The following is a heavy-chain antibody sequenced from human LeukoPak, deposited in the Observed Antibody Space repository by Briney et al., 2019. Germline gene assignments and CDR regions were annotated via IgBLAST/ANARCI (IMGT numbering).Heavy chain of an antibody. J-gene: IGHJ6*03. CDR2: MNPNSGNT. CDR3: ARVRIAVAGTGYYYYYYMDV. V-gene: IGHV1-8*02. D-gene: IGHD6-19*01. Sequence: ASVKVSCKASGYTFTSYGISWVRQAPGQGLEWMGWMNPNSGNTGYAQKFQGRVTMTRNTSISTAYMELSSLRSEDTAVYYCARVRIAVAGTGYYYYYYMDVWGKGTTVTISS. CDR1: GYTFTSYG.